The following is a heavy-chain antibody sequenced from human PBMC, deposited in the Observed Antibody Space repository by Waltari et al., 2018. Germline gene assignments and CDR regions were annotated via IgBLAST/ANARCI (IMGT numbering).Heavy chain of an antibody. CDR3: ARDWGSDYGMDV. D-gene: IGHD7-27*01. CDR2: IYYSGST. J-gene: IGHJ6*02. Sequence: QLQLQESGPGLVKPSETLSLTCTVSGGPISSSSYYWGWIRQPPGKGLEWIGIIYYSGSTYYNPSLKSRVTISVDTSKNQFSLKLSSVTAADTAVYYCARDWGSDYGMDVWGQGTTVTVSS. V-gene: IGHV4-39*07. CDR1: GGPISSSSYY.